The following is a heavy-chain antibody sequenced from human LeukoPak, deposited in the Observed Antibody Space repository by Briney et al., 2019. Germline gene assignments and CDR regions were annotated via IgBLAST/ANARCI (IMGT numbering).Heavy chain of an antibody. D-gene: IGHD3-22*01. CDR3: ARGPTYYYDSSGYSAFVI. Sequence: PSETLSLTCAVYGGSFSGYYWSWIRQPPGKGLEWIGEINHSGSTNYNPSLKSRVTISVDTSKNQFSLKLSSVTAADTAVYYCARGPTYYYDSSGYSAFVIWGQGTMVTVSS. J-gene: IGHJ3*02. CDR2: INHSGST. V-gene: IGHV4-34*01. CDR1: GGSFSGYY.